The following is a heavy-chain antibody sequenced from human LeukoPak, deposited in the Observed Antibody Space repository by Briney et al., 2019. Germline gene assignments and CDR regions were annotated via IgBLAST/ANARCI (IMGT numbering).Heavy chain of an antibody. Sequence: GGSRRLSCVASGFTFSGYWMRWVRQAPVKGMECVANMNQDGSEKYVDSVKGRFTISRDNAKNSLALQMNSLRAEDTAVYYCARVRGSFSLDYWGQGTLVSVSS. CDR3: ARVRGSFSLDY. CDR1: GFTFSGYW. J-gene: IGHJ4*02. CDR2: MNQDGSEK. D-gene: IGHD1-26*01. V-gene: IGHV3-7*01.